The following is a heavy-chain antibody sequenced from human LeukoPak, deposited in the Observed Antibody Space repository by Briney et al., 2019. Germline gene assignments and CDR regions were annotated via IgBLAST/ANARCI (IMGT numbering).Heavy chain of an antibody. CDR1: GYTFTGYY. J-gene: IGHJ5*02. CDR3: AREERDILTGYRGDWFDP. CDR2: INPNSGGT. D-gene: IGHD3-9*01. V-gene: IGHV1-2*02. Sequence: ASVKVSCKASGYTFTGYYMRWVRQAPGQGLEWMGWINPNSGGTNYAQKFQGRVTMTRDTSISTAYMELSRLRSDDTAVYYIAREERDILTGYRGDWFDPWGQGTLVTVSS.